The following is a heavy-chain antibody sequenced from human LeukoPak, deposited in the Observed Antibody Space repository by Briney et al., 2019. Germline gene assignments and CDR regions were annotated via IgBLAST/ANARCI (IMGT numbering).Heavy chain of an antibody. CDR3: XKXYLXDIVVVVAADY. CDR1: GFTFSSYA. Sequence: GGSLRLSCAASGFTFSSYAMSWVRQAPGKGLEWVSAISGSGGSTYYADSVKGRFTISRDNSKNTLYLQKKSLRGEDRGVYYXXKXYLXDIVVVVAADYWGQGTLVTVSS. D-gene: IGHD2-15*01. J-gene: IGHJ4*02. CDR2: ISGSGGST. V-gene: IGHV3-23*01.